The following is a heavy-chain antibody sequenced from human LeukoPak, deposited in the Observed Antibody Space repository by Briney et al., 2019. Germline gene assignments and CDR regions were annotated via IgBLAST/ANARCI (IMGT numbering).Heavy chain of an antibody. CDR3: ARDGGNGDYFY. D-gene: IGHD4-17*01. Sequence: GGSLRLSCAASGFTFSSYEMSWVRQAPGKGLEWVSYISSSGSTIYYADSVKGRFTISRDNAKNSLYLQRNSLRAEDTAVYYCARDGGNGDYFYWGQGTLVTVSS. J-gene: IGHJ4*02. CDR1: GFTFSSYE. V-gene: IGHV3-48*03. CDR2: ISSSGSTI.